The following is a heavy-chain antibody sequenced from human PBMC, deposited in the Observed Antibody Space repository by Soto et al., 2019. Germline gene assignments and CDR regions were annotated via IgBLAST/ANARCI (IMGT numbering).Heavy chain of an antibody. Sequence: LSLTCAVSGGSISSGGYSWSWIRQPPGEGLEWIGYIYQSGSTYYNPSLKSRVTISVDRSRNQFSLKLSSVTAADTAVYFCATQSYSNSGAYYYYAMDVWGQGTTVTVSS. CDR1: GGSISSGGYS. J-gene: IGHJ6*02. D-gene: IGHD4-4*01. CDR2: IYQSGST. V-gene: IGHV4-30-2*01. CDR3: ATQSYSNSGAYYYYAMDV.